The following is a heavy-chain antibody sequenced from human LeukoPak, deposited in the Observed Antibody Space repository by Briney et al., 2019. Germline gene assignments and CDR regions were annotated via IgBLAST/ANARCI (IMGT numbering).Heavy chain of an antibody. V-gene: IGHV3-23*01. CDR3: AKGVGDGYNYYFDY. J-gene: IGHJ4*02. D-gene: IGHD5-24*01. CDR2: ISGSGGST. Sequence: GGTLRLSCSASRFTFSSYGMTWVRQAPGKGPEWVSAISGSGGSTYYADSVKGRFTISRDNSKNTLYLQMNSLRAEDTAVYYCAKGVGDGYNYYFDYWGQGTLVTVSS. CDR1: RFTFSSYG.